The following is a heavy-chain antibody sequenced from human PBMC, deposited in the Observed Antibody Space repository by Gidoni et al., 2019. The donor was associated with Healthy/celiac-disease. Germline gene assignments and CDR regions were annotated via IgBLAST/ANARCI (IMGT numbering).Heavy chain of an antibody. CDR3: AKRLFEGGYDRIYGMDV. D-gene: IGHD5-12*01. J-gene: IGHJ6*02. CDR1: GFTFSSYA. Sequence: EVQLLESGGGLDQPGGSLRLSCAASGFTFSSYAMGWVRPAPGKGLEWVSAISGRCGSTYYADSVKGRFTISRDNSKNTLYLQMNSLRAEDTAVYYCAKRLFEGGYDRIYGMDVWGQGTTVTVSS. V-gene: IGHV3-23*01. CDR2: ISGRCGST.